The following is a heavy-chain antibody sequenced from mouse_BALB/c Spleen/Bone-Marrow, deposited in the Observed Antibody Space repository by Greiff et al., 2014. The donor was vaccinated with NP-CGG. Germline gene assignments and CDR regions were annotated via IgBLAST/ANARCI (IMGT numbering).Heavy chain of an antibody. CDR3: TVYEDGYLEALDY. D-gene: IGHD2-3*01. CDR1: GYAFTSYN. Sequence: QLEESGPELLKPGASVKVSCKASGYAFTSYNIYRVKQSHGKGLEWIGYIDPYNGGTNYNEKFKSKATLTVDKSSSTAYMHRSRLTSDDTAVYYCTVYEDGYLEALDYGGQGPSFT. CDR2: IDPYNGGT. V-gene: IGHV1S135*01. J-gene: IGHJ4*01.